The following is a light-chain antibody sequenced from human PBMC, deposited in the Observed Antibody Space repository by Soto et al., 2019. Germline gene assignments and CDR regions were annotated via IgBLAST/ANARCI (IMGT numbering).Light chain of an antibody. CDR2: GAS. Sequence: EIVLTQSPGTLSLSPGERAALSCRASQSVSSNNLAWYQQRPGQAPSLLIYGASSRATGVPDRFSGSGSGTDFTLTISRLQPQESAVYYCQQYGSVPRTFGQGTKLEIK. J-gene: IGKJ2*01. V-gene: IGKV3-20*01. CDR1: QSVSSNN. CDR3: QQYGSVPRT.